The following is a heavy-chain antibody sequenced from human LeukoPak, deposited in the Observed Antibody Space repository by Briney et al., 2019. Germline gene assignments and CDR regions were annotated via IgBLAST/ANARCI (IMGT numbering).Heavy chain of an antibody. V-gene: IGHV4-61*01. J-gene: IGHJ4*02. CDR2: IHYSGST. CDR1: GGSVSSGSYY. Sequence: PSETLSLTCTVSGGSVSSGSYYWSWIRLPPGKGLEWIGYIHYSGSTNYNPSLESRVTISVDTSKNQFSLKLNSVTAADTAVYYCARDKGYCSSTSCYGLDYWGQGTLVTVSS. CDR3: ARDKGYCSSTSCYGLDY. D-gene: IGHD2-2*01.